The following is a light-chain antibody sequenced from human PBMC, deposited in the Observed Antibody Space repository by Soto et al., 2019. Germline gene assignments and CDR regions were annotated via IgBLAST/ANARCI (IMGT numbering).Light chain of an antibody. CDR3: QQRSNWIT. CDR2: DAS. J-gene: IGKJ4*01. V-gene: IGKV3-11*01. CDR1: QSVNSY. Sequence: EIVLTQSPATLSLSAGERATLSCRASQSVNSYLAWYQHKPGQSPRLLIYDASIRATGIPARFSGSGSGTDFTLTISSLEPEDFAVYYCQQRSNWITFGGGTKVDIK.